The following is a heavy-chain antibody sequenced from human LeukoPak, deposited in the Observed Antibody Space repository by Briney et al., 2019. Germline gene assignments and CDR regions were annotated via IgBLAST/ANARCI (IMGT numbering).Heavy chain of an antibody. V-gene: IGHV4-59*01. D-gene: IGHD3-3*01. Sequence: SETLSLTCTVSGGSISSYYWSWIRQPPGKGLEWIGYIYYSGRTNYNPSLKSRVTISVDTSKNQFSLKLTSVTAADTAVYYCARGYDFWSGYSWGVFDIWGQGTMVTVSS. CDR1: GGSISSYY. CDR2: IYYSGRT. J-gene: IGHJ3*02. CDR3: ARGYDFWSGYSWGVFDI.